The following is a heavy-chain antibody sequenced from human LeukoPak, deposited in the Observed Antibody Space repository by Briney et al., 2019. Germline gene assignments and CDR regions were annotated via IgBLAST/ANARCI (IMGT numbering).Heavy chain of an antibody. D-gene: IGHD2-2*01. V-gene: IGHV1-69*05. CDR2: IIPIFGTA. J-gene: IGHJ3*02. Sequence: SVKVSCKSSGGIFSSYVISWVRQAPGQGLEWMGGIIPIFGTATYAQKFQDRVTINTDESTSTAYMELSSLRSEDTAVYYCARDEMVVPAAGDAFDIWGQGTMVTVSS. CDR3: ARDEMVVPAAGDAFDI. CDR1: GGIFSSYV.